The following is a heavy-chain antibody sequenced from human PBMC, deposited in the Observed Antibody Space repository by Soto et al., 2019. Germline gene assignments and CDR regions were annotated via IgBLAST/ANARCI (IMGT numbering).Heavy chain of an antibody. J-gene: IGHJ6*02. V-gene: IGHV1-18*01. Sequence: ASVKVSCKASGYTFTSYGISWVRQAPGQGLEWMGWISAYNGNTNYAQKLQGRVTMTTDTSTSTAYMELGSLRSDDTAVYYCARVGATNYYYYGMDVWGQGTTVTVSS. D-gene: IGHD1-26*01. CDR3: ARVGATNYYYYGMDV. CDR1: GYTFTSYG. CDR2: ISAYNGNT.